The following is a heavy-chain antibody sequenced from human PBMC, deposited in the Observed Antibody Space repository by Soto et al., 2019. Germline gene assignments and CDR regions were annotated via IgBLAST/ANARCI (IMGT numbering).Heavy chain of an antibody. CDR3: ARLSKYTFWGN. D-gene: IGHD3-16*01. CDR1: GGSISSRTYY. V-gene: IGHV4-39*02. Sequence: QLQLQESGPGLVKPSETLSLACTVSGGSISSRTYYWGWIRQPPGKGLEWIGSYSYPGSTYYSPTLKSLVTISVDTSKNHFSLTLSSVTAADTAVYYCARLSKYTFWGNWGQGTLVTVSS. J-gene: IGHJ4*02. CDR2: YSYPGST.